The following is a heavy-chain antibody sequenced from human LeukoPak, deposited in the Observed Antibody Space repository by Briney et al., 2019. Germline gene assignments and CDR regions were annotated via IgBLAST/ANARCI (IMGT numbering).Heavy chain of an antibody. Sequence: GGSLRLSCAASGFTFSNYAMSWVRQAPGKGLEWVSAISASGGSTYYADSVKGRFTISRDNSKNTLYLQLNSLRAEDTAVYYCARSTGHSSSSGYAFDIWGQGTMVTVSS. J-gene: IGHJ3*02. CDR2: ISASGGST. V-gene: IGHV3-23*01. CDR1: GFTFSNYA. D-gene: IGHD6-6*01. CDR3: ARSTGHSSSSGYAFDI.